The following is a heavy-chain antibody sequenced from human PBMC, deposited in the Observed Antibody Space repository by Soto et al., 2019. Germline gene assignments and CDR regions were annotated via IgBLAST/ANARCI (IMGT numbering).Heavy chain of an antibody. J-gene: IGHJ4*02. CDR1: GGTFSSYA. CDR2: IIRIVGTA. V-gene: IGHV1-69*12. CDR3: ARRANWGLSAQLGPPFDY. Sequence: QVQLVQSGAEVKKPGSSVKVSCKASGGTFSSYAISWVRQAPGQGLEWMGGIIRIVGTANYAQKFQGRVTITAAESTTTGYMELSSLRSADTAVDYCARRANWGLSAQLGPPFDYWGQGTLVTVSS. D-gene: IGHD7-27*01.